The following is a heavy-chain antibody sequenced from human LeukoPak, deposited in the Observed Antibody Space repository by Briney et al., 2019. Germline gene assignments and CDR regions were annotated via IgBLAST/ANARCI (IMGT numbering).Heavy chain of an antibody. CDR1: GGSINNNNYY. V-gene: IGHV4-39*07. Sequence: SETLSLTCSVSGGSINNNNYYWGWIRQPPGKGLEWIGSIYYRGNTYYNPSLKSRVTMSVNTSKNQFSLKLWSVTAADTAVYYCARLPWDTLVTGDASDIWGQGTMVTVSS. J-gene: IGHJ3*02. CDR2: IYYRGNT. CDR3: ARLPWDTLVTGDASDI. D-gene: IGHD7-27*01.